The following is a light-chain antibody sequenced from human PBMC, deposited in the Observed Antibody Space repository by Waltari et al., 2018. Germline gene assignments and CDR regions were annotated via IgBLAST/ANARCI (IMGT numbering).Light chain of an antibody. V-gene: IGLV3-21*03. J-gene: IGLJ2*01. CDR1: NIGSKS. Sequence: SYVLTQPPSVSVAPGKTARITCGGNNIGSKSVHWYQQKPGRAPVLVVYDDSARPSGIPERFSGSNSGNTATLTISRVEAGDEADYYCQVWDSSSDPVFGGGTKLTVL. CDR3: QVWDSSSDPV. CDR2: DDS.